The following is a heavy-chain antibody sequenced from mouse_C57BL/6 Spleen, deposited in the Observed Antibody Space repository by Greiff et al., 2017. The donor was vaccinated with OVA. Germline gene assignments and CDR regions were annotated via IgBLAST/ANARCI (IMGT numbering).Heavy chain of an antibody. CDR1: GYTFTSYW. CDR3: ARSEGYGSSYWYFDV. V-gene: IGHV1-53*01. Sequence: QVHVKQSGTELVKPGASVKLSCKASGYTFTSYWMHWVKQRPGQGLEWIGNINPSNGGTNYNEKFKSKATLTVDKSSSTAYMQLSSLTSEDSAVYYCARSEGYGSSYWYFDVWGTGTTVTVSS. D-gene: IGHD1-1*01. J-gene: IGHJ1*03. CDR2: INPSNGGT.